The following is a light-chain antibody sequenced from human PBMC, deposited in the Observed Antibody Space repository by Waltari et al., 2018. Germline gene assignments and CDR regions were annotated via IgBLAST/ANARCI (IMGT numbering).Light chain of an antibody. Sequence: DIVMTQSPATLSVSPGERATLSCRASQSVASNLAWYQQKPGQALRLLIFAASRRATGIPARFSGSGSGTEFTLTIGSLQSEDFAVYYCQQYNNWPPYTFGQGTKLEIK. CDR3: QQYNNWPPYT. CDR1: QSVASN. CDR2: AAS. V-gene: IGKV3-15*01. J-gene: IGKJ2*01.